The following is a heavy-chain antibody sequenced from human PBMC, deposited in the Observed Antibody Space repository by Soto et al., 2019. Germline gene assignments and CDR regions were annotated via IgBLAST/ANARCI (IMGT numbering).Heavy chain of an antibody. CDR1: GFTFSSYA. CDR3: AQVVGWSNPAVSPIDY. V-gene: IGHV3-30-3*01. CDR2: ISYDGSNK. D-gene: IGHD2-15*01. Sequence: GGSLRLSCAASGFTFSSYAMHWVRQAPGKGLEWVAVISYDGSNKYYADSVKGRFTISRDNSKNTLYLQMNSLRAEDTAVYYCAQVVGWSNPAVSPIDYWGQGTLVTVSS. J-gene: IGHJ4*02.